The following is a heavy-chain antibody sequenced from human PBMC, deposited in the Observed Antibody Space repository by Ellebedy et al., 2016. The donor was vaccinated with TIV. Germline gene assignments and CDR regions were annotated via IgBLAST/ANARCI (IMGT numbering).Heavy chain of an antibody. V-gene: IGHV3-20*04. D-gene: IGHD6-19*01. CDR2: INWSGDST. J-gene: IGHJ4*02. Sequence: GESLKISCGASGFNFDDYGMTWVRQAPGKGLEWVSGINWSGDSTSYAESVKGRFTLSRDNAKHSLFLQLNSLRAEDSALYYCVRDRQWLGYDFWGQGTRVTVSS. CDR1: GFNFDDYG. CDR3: VRDRQWLGYDF.